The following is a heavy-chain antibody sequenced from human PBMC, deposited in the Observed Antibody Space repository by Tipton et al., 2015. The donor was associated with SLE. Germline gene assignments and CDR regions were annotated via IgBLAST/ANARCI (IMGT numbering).Heavy chain of an antibody. J-gene: IGHJ3*02. CDR2: INHSGST. CDR1: GGSFSGYY. V-gene: IGHV4-34*01. CDR3: ARDPPGMIVPAAIADAFDI. D-gene: IGHD2-2*01. Sequence: TLSLTCAVYGGSFSGYYWSWIHQPPGKGLEWIGEINHSGSTNYNPSLKSRVTISVDTSKNQFSLKLSSVTAADTAVYYCARDPPGMIVPAAIADAFDIWGQGTMVTVSS.